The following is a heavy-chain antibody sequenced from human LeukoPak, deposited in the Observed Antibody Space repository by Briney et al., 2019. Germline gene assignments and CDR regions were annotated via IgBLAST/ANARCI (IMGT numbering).Heavy chain of an antibody. CDR2: IYTSWST. J-gene: IGHJ6*03. Sequence: PSETLSLTCTVSGRSISSHYWSWIRQPPGKGLEWIGYIYTSWSTNYNPSLKSRVTISVDTSKNQFSLKLGSVTAADTAVYYCARHGKDCSSTSCKYYYFYYYMDVWGKGTTVTVSS. V-gene: IGHV4-4*09. CDR3: ARHGKDCSSTSCKYYYFYYYMDV. CDR1: GRSISSHY. D-gene: IGHD2-2*01.